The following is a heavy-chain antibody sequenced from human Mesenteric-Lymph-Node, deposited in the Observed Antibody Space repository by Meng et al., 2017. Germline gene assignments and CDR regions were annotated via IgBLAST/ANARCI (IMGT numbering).Heavy chain of an antibody. Sequence: ASVKVSCKASGYTFTSYDIYWVRQATGQGLEWMGWMNPNSGNTGYAQKFQGRVTMTRNTSISTAYMELSSLRSEDTAVYYCAAEGNYDILTGYYYYYYGMDVWGQGTTVTVSS. V-gene: IGHV1-8*01. CDR1: GYTFTSYD. J-gene: IGHJ6*02. D-gene: IGHD3-9*01. CDR2: MNPNSGNT. CDR3: AAEGNYDILTGYYYYYYGMDV.